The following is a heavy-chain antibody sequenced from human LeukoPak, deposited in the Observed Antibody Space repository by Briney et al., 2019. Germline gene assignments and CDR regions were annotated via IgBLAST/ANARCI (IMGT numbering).Heavy chain of an antibody. CDR2: ISSSSSYI. Sequence: GGSLRLSCAASGFTFSSYSMNWVRQAPGKGLEWVSSISSSSSYIYYADSVKGRFTISRDNAKNSLYLQMNSLRAEETAVYYCTRARAVASFYGFDPWGQGTLVTVSS. CDR3: TRARAVASFYGFDP. D-gene: IGHD6-19*01. CDR1: GFTFSSYS. J-gene: IGHJ5*02. V-gene: IGHV3-21*01.